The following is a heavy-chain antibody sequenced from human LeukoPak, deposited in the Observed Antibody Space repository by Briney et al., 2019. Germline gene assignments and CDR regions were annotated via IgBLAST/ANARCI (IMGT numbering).Heavy chain of an antibody. CDR3: ARDEDYGDYWYLDL. CDR2: IYTSGST. Sequence: SETLSLTCTVSGGSISSYYWSWIRQPAGKGLEWIGRIYTSGSTNYNPSLKSRVTMSVDTSKNQFSLKLSSVTAADTAVYYCARDEDYGDYWYLDLWGRGTLVTVSS. V-gene: IGHV4-4*07. J-gene: IGHJ2*01. D-gene: IGHD4-17*01. CDR1: GGSISSYY.